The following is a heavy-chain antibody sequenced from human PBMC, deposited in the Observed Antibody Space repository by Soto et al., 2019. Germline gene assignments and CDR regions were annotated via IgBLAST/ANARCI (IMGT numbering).Heavy chain of an antibody. CDR2: ISYDGSNK. V-gene: IGHV3-30*18. Sequence: PGGSLRLSCAASGFTFSSYGMHWVRQAPGKGLEWVAVISYDGSNKYYADSVKGRFTISRDNSKNTLYLQMNSPRAEDTAVYYCAKGPPRIVVVVAATPYYYGMDVWGQGTTVTVSS. CDR1: GFTFSSYG. J-gene: IGHJ6*02. CDR3: AKGPPRIVVVVAATPYYYGMDV. D-gene: IGHD2-15*01.